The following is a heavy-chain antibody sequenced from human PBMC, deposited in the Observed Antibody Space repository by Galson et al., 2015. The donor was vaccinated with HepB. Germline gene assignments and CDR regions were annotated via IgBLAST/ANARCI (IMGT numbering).Heavy chain of an antibody. CDR1: GGSFSGYY. D-gene: IGHD3-9*01. Sequence: ETLSLTCAVYGGSFSGYYWSWIRQPPGKGLEWIGEIDRSGSTNYNPSLKSRVTISVDTSKNQFSLKLSSVTAADTAVYYCARGTDFDWVAGYYYYYYMDVWGKGTTVSVSS. J-gene: IGHJ6*03. CDR3: ARGTDFDWVAGYYYYYYMDV. V-gene: IGHV4-34*01. CDR2: IDRSGST.